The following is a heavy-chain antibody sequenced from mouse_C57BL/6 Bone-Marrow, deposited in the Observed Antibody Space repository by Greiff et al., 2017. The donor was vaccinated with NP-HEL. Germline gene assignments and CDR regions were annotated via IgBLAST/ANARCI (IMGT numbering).Heavy chain of an antibody. Sequence: VQLKQSGPGLVKPSQSLSLTCSVTGYSITSGYYWNWIRQFPGNKLEWMGYISYDGSNNYNPSLKNRISITRDTSKNQFFLKLNSVTTEDTATYYCARGGWLLDYWGQGTTLTVSS. J-gene: IGHJ2*01. CDR1: GYSITSGYY. D-gene: IGHD2-3*01. CDR3: ARGGWLLDY. CDR2: ISYDGSN. V-gene: IGHV3-6*01.